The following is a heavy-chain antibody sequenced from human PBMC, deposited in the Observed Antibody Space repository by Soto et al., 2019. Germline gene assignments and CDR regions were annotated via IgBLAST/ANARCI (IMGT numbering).Heavy chain of an antibody. Sequence: QVQLVESGGGVVQPGRSLRLSCAASGFIFSGYAMHWVRQAPGKGLEWVAVISYDGNTKYYADSVKGRFTVSRDNSKNRLYVQMKSLSVEDRAMYYGAKETIAYEIDSWGQGTLVTVSS. CDR2: ISYDGNTK. V-gene: IGHV3-30*14. CDR1: GFIFSGYA. J-gene: IGHJ4*02. D-gene: IGHD2-21*01. CDR3: AKETIAYEIDS.